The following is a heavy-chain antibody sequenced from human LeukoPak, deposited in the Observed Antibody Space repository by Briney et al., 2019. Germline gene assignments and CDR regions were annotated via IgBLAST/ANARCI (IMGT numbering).Heavy chain of an antibody. Sequence: HGGSLRLSCAASGFTFSSYAKSWVRKAPGKGLEWVSAITNSGGTTYYAYSVKGRFTISRDNSKKTLYLQMNSLRAETTAVYYCAKDPPQFSWLFDYWGQGTLVTVSS. D-gene: IGHD3-3*01. J-gene: IGHJ4*02. CDR2: ITNSGGTT. CDR1: GFTFSSYA. V-gene: IGHV3-23*01. CDR3: AKDPPQFSWLFDY.